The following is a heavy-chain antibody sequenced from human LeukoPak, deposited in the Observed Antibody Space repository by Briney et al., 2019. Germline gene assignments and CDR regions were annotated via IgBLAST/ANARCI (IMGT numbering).Heavy chain of an antibody. J-gene: IGHJ4*02. CDR3: ASSTMVVTPLSDHIDY. D-gene: IGHD4-23*01. CDR1: GFTFSNAW. Sequence: GGSLRLSCAASGFTFSNAWMSWVRQAPGKGLEWVGRIKSKTDGGTTDYAAPVKGRFTISRDDSKNTLYLQMNSLKTEDTAVYYCASSTMVVTPLSDHIDYWGQGTLVTVSS. V-gene: IGHV3-15*01. CDR2: IKSKTDGGTT.